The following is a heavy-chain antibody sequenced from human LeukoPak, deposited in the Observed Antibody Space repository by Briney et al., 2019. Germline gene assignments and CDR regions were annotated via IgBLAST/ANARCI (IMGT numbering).Heavy chain of an antibody. CDR2: MNPNSGNT. V-gene: IGHV1-8*03. D-gene: IGHD2-2*01. Sequence: ASVKVSCKASGYTFTSYDINWVRQATGQGLEWMGWMNPNSGNTGYAQKFQGRVTITRNTSISTAYMELSSLRSEDTAVYYCAISSTSGGYYYYYYMDVWGKRTTVTVSS. CDR1: GYTFTSYD. CDR3: AISSTSGGYYYYYYMDV. J-gene: IGHJ6*03.